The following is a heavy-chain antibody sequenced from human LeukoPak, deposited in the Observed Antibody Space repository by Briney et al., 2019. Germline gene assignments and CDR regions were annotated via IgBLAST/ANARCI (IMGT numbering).Heavy chain of an antibody. V-gene: IGHV3-23*01. CDR3: AVYDFWSGYYTGPNYYYYYGMDV. CDR1: GFTSVNYA. CDR2: ISGSGGST. D-gene: IGHD3-3*01. J-gene: IGHJ6*02. Sequence: PGGSVRLSCAATGFTSVNYAMSWVRQAPGKGLEWVSAISGSGGSTYYADSVKGRFTISRDNSKNTLYLQMNSLRAEDTAVYYCAVYDFWSGYYTGPNYYYYYGMDVWGQGTTVTVSS.